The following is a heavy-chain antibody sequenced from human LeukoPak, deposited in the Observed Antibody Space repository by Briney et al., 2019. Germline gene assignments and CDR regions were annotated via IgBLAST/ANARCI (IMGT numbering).Heavy chain of an antibody. CDR1: GFIFRTYW. D-gene: IGHD3-3*01. CDR3: ARTLRFFRFLDV. V-gene: IGHV3-7*03. CDR2: IKPDGSET. J-gene: IGHJ6*02. Sequence: GGSLRLSCAASGFIFRTYWMSWVRQAPEKGLEWVANIKPDGSETYSVDSVKGRFTISRDNAKNSLYLQMNSLRAEDTAVYYCARTLRFFRFLDVWGQGTTVTVSS.